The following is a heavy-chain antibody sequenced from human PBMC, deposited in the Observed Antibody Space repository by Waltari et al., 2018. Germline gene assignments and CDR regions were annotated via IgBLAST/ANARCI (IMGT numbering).Heavy chain of an antibody. J-gene: IGHJ4*02. D-gene: IGHD3-22*01. CDR3: AKSLRCSYDSSGYCLFDY. Sequence: QLVLYRGEAQTPRASVHVSCKGSAFTFCTYAFTWVRQAPARGLEWMGGINTYNGDTSFAQKFQARLTMTTDTSTSTAHMELRSLRSDDTAVYYCAKSLRCSYDSSGYCLFDYWGQGTLVTVSS. V-gene: IGHV1-18*01. CDR2: INTYNGDT. CDR1: AFTFCTYA.